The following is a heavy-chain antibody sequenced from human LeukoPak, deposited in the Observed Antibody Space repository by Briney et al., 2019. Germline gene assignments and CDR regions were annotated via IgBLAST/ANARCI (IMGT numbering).Heavy chain of an antibody. D-gene: IGHD4-11*01. CDR2: IYYSGST. J-gene: IGHJ6*02. CDR3: ARHLPYSNYYSYGMDV. CDR1: GDSISSGSYY. V-gene: IGHV4-39*01. Sequence: ASETLSLACTVSGDSISSGSYYCGWTRQPPGKGLEWIGSIYYSGSTYYNPSLKSRVTISVDTSKNQFSLKLSSVTAADTAVYYCARHLPYSNYYSYGMDVWGQGTTVTVSS.